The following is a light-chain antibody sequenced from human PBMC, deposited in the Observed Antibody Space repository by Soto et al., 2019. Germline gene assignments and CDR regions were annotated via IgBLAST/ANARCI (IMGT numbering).Light chain of an antibody. J-gene: IGKJ4*01. CDR3: QKSLSSPRT. V-gene: IGKV1-39*01. CDR2: ATS. Sequence: DIQMTQSPSSLSASVGDRVTITCRPSQTIGKGLNWYQQRPGKAPTALIHATSTLQSGVSSRFSGSGSDTDVHLSITSQRPNDRAPYFCQKSLSSPRTFGGGTLVEL. CDR1: QTIGKG.